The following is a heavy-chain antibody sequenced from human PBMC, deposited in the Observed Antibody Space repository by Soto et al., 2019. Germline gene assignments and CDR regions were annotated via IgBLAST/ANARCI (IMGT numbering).Heavy chain of an antibody. Sequence: SETLSLTCTVSGGSISSSSYYLGWIRQPPGKGLEWIGSIYYSGSTYYDPSLKSRVTISVDTSKNQFSLKLSSVTAADTAVYYCARWETWQWLVRGWFDPWGQGTLVTVSS. J-gene: IGHJ5*02. D-gene: IGHD6-19*01. CDR1: GGSISSSSYY. V-gene: IGHV4-39*01. CDR3: ARWETWQWLVRGWFDP. CDR2: IYYSGST.